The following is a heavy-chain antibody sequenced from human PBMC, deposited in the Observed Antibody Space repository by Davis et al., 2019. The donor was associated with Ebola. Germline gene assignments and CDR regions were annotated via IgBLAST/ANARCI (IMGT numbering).Heavy chain of an antibody. J-gene: IGHJ6*02. D-gene: IGHD6-6*01. CDR3: ARLADYYYYGMDV. CDR1: GDSISSSNW. V-gene: IGHV4-4*02. Sequence: SETLSLTCAVSGDSISSSNWWRWVRQPPGKGLEWIGEISHSGSTNYNPSLKSRVTISVDTSKNQFSLKLSSVTAADTAVYYCARLADYYYYGMDVWGQGTTVTVSS. CDR2: ISHSGST.